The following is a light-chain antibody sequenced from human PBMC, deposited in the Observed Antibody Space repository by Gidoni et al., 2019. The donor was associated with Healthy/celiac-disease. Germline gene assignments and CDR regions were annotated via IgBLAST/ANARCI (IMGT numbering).Light chain of an antibody. CDR1: QSVSNSY. CDR2: GAA. Sequence: IVLTQSPGTLSLSPGERATLSCRASQSVSNSYLAWYPQKPGQSPRLLIYGAASRAPGIPDRFSGSGSGTDFTLTISRLEPEDFAVYYCQQYGSSPPVTFGQGTRLEIK. CDR3: QQYGSSPPVT. J-gene: IGKJ5*01. V-gene: IGKV3-20*01.